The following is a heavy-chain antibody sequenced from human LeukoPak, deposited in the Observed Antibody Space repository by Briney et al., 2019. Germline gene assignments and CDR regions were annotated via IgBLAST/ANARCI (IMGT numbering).Heavy chain of an antibody. V-gene: IGHV3-30-3*01. J-gene: IGHJ4*02. CDR3: AKDRQDYDSGDYFDY. CDR1: GFTFSSYA. CDR2: ISYDGSNK. D-gene: IGHD3-22*01. Sequence: PGGSLRLSCAASGFTFSSYAMHWVRQAPGKGLEWVAVISYDGSNKYYAGSVKGRFTISRDNSKNTLYLQMNSLRAEDTAVYYCAKDRQDYDSGDYFDYWGQGTLVTVSS.